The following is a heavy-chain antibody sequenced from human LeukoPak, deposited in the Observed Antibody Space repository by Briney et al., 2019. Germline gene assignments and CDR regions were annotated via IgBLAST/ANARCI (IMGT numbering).Heavy chain of an antibody. CDR1: GGSISSSSYY. J-gene: IGHJ4*02. Sequence: SETLSLTCTVSGGSISSSSYYWGWIRQPPGKGLEWIGSIYYSGSTYYNPSLKSRITISVDTSKNQFSLKLSSVTAADTAVYYCARDINLPYDFWSGPLHYFDYWGQGTLVTVSS. D-gene: IGHD3-3*01. CDR3: ARDINLPYDFWSGPLHYFDY. CDR2: IYYSGST. V-gene: IGHV4-39*07.